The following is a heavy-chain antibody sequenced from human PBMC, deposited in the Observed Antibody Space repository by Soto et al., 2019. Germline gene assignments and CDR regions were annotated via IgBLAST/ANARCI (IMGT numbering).Heavy chain of an antibody. CDR1: GFTFSSYA. V-gene: IGHV3-23*01. CDR3: AKDTFRSTSEYGMDV. D-gene: IGHD6-6*01. J-gene: IGHJ6*02. CDR2: ISASGGST. Sequence: GGSLRLSCAASGFTFSSYAVSWVRQPPRKGLEWVSTISASGGSTYYADSVKGRFTVSRDNSENTLYVQMNSLRAEDTAVYYCAKDTFRSTSEYGMDVWGQGTTVTVSS.